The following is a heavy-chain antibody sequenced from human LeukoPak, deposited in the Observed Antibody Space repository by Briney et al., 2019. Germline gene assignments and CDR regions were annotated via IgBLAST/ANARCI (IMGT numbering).Heavy chain of an antibody. CDR1: GFTFSSYG. V-gene: IGHV3-30*18. CDR2: ISYDGSNK. J-gene: IGHJ4*02. Sequence: GGSLRLSCAASGFTFSSYGMHWVRQAPGKGLEWVAFISYDGSNKYYADSVKDRFTISRDNSKNTLYLQMNSLRAEDTAMYYCAKEAAYCGGDCYSGSDYWGQGTLVTVSS. D-gene: IGHD2-21*02. CDR3: AKEAAYCGGDCYSGSDY.